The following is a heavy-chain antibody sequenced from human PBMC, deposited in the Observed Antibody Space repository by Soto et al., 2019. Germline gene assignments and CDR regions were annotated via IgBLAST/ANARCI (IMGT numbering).Heavy chain of an antibody. CDR1: GGSISSSSYY. D-gene: IGHD2-15*01. J-gene: IGHJ6*03. Sequence: SETLSLTCTVSGGSISSSSYYWGWIRQPPGKGLEWIGSIYYSGSTYYNPSLKSRVTISVDRSKNQFSLKLSSVTAADTAVYYCARYLGYCSGGSCYRGYDNYYYYMDVWGKGTTVTVSS. CDR2: IYYSGST. V-gene: IGHV4-39*01. CDR3: ARYLGYCSGGSCYRGYDNYYYYMDV.